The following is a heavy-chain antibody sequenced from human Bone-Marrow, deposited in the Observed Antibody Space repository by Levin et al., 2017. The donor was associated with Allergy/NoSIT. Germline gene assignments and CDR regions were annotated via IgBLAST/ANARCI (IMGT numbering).Heavy chain of an antibody. Sequence: LEASVKVSCKTSGYTFTGYYIHWVRQAPGQGLEWMGWINPNSGGTNYAEKFQGRVTMTRDTSISTAYMELSRLRSDDTAVFYCARGGSGVSDWGQGTLVTVSS. V-gene: IGHV1-2*03. CDR3: ARGGSGVSD. D-gene: IGHD2-15*01. CDR1: GYTFTGYY. CDR2: INPNSGGT. J-gene: IGHJ4*02.